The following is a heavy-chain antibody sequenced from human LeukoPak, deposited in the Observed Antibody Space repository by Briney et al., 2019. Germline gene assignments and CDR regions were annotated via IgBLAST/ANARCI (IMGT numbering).Heavy chain of an antibody. CDR3: ARDLESSSGAFDI. V-gene: IGHV4-59*01. CDR2: IYYSGST. CDR1: GGSISSYY. D-gene: IGHD6-6*01. J-gene: IGHJ3*02. Sequence: SETLSLTCTVSGGSISSYYWSWIRQPPGKGLEWIGYIYYSGSTNYNPSLKSRVTISVDTSKNQFSLKLSSVTAADMAVYYCARDLESSSGAFDIWGQGTMVTVSS.